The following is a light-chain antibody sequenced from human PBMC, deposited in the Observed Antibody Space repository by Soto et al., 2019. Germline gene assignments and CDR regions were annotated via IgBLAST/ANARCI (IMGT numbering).Light chain of an antibody. Sequence: EIVFTQSPCTLSLSPGDRVTLSCRASQSVSSTYLAWNQQTPGQAPRLLIYGASSRATGIPDRFSGSGSGTDFTLTISRLEPEDFAVYYCQQYDTSPWTFGQGTKVDIK. CDR1: QSVSSTY. V-gene: IGKV3-20*01. CDR3: QQYDTSPWT. J-gene: IGKJ1*01. CDR2: GAS.